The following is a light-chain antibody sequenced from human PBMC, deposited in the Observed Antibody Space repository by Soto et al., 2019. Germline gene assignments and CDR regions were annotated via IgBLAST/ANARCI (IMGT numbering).Light chain of an antibody. CDR1: QTIITY. V-gene: IGKV1-39*01. CDR2: GAS. J-gene: IGKJ1*01. Sequence: NKMTQSPSPXSAPTRDRVPNTCRASQTIITYLNWYQQKTGKAXRXXXHGASSPETGVPPRFSGSGSGTDFNLTIIIFQPEDFGTYYCQEWVFKLRTVGDGTMVDI. CDR3: QEWVFKLRT.